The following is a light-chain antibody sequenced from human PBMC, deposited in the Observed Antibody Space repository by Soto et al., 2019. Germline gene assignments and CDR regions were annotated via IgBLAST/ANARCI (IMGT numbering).Light chain of an antibody. V-gene: IGKV3-11*01. Sequence: EIVFTQAPATRSLSRGERSTLSCRASQSVSSYLVWYQQKPGQDPRILIYDASKRATGIPARFSGRGYGKDLNINISSLATEDFAVYYCQPRSNWPRTVGQGTQVDIK. CDR2: DAS. J-gene: IGKJ1*01. CDR3: QPRSNWPRT. CDR1: QSVSSY.